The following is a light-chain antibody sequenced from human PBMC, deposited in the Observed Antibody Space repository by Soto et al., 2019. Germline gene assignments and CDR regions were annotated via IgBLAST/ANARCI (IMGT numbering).Light chain of an antibody. CDR2: GAS. V-gene: IGKV3-15*01. CDR1: QSVSSN. J-gene: IGKJ2*01. Sequence: EIVMTQSPATLSVSPGERATLSCRASQSVSSNLAWYQQKPGQAPRLLIYGASNRATGIPAGFSGSRSGTEFTLTISSLQSEDFAVYYCQQYNNWPYTFGQGTKLEIK. CDR3: QQYNNWPYT.